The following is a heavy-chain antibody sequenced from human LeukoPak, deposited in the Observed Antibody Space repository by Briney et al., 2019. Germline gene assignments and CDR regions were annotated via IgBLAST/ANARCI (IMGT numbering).Heavy chain of an antibody. CDR3: ATERSGSYYNGDAAFDI. CDR2: FDPEDGET. J-gene: IGHJ3*02. D-gene: IGHD3-10*01. V-gene: IGHV1-24*01. CDR1: GYTLTEVS. Sequence: ASVKVSCKXSGYTLTEVSTHWVRQAPRKGLEWMGGFDPEDGETIYAQKFQGRVTMTEDTSTDTAYMELSSLRSEDTAVYYCATERSGSYYNGDAAFDIWGQGTMVTVSS.